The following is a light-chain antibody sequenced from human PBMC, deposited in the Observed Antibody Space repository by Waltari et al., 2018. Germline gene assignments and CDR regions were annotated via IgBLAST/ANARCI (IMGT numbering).Light chain of an antibody. CDR2: SNA. V-gene: IGLV1-44*01. CDR1: NSNVRVNL. Sequence: QSVLTQPPSASGTPGQRVTLSCSGSNSNVRVNLVNCYQQLSGAAPEVVIYSNAQRPSGVPDRFSGSKSGTSASLAISGLQSEDEAHYYCAAWDDSLNAVVFGGGTKVTVL. CDR3: AAWDDSLNAVV. J-gene: IGLJ2*01.